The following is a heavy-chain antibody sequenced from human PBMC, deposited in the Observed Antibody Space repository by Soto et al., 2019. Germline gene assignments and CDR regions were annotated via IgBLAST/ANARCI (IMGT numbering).Heavy chain of an antibody. CDR2: ISTSSTDI. V-gene: IGHV3-11*06. CDR1: GFTFSDYY. CDR3: ARPDCSGTGCHLIQY. D-gene: IGHD2-2*01. J-gene: IGHJ1*01. Sequence: GGSLRLSCVASGFTFSDYYMSWIRQAPGKGLEWVSYISTSSTDIRYADSVKGRFTISRDNAKNSLYLQMNNLRAEDTAVYYCARPDCSGTGCHLIQYWGQGTLVTVSS.